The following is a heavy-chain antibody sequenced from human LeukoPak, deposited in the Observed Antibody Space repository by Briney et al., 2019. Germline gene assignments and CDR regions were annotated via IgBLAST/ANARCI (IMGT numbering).Heavy chain of an antibody. Sequence: GRSLRLSCAASGFTFSSYGMHWVRQAPGKGLEWVSYISSSGSTIYYADSVKGRFTISRDNAKNSLYLQMNSLRAEDTAVYYCAELGITMIGGVWGKGTRSPSPQ. CDR2: ISSSGSTI. D-gene: IGHD3-10*02. V-gene: IGHV3-48*04. J-gene: IGHJ6*04. CDR3: AELGITMIGGV. CDR1: GFTFSSYG.